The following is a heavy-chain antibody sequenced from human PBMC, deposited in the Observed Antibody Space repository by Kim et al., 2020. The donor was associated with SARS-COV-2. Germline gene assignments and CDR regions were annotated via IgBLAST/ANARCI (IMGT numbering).Heavy chain of an antibody. CDR3: AKSSEFCILECSNIGAGADY. CDR2: ISYDGSNK. CDR1: GFTFSSYG. J-gene: IGHJ4*02. V-gene: IGHV3-30*18. D-gene: IGHD3-3*01. Sequence: GGSLRLSCAASGFTFSSYGMHWVRQAPGKGLEWVAVISYDGSNKYYADSVKGRFTISRDNSKNTLYLQMNSLRAEDTAVYYCAKSSEFCILECSNIGAGADYWGQGTLVTVSS.